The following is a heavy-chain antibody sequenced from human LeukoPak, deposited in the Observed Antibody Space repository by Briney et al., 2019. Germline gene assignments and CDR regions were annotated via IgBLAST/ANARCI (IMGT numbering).Heavy chain of an antibody. Sequence: PGESLKISCKGSGYSFTSYWIGWVRQMPGKGLEWMGIIYPGDSDTRYSPSFQGQVTISADKSISTAYLQWSSLKASDTAMYYCARHGPRGGDYYYYMDVWGKGTTVTVSS. V-gene: IGHV5-51*01. CDR2: IYPGDSDT. D-gene: IGHD3-16*01. J-gene: IGHJ6*03. CDR1: GYSFTSYW. CDR3: ARHGPRGGDYYYYMDV.